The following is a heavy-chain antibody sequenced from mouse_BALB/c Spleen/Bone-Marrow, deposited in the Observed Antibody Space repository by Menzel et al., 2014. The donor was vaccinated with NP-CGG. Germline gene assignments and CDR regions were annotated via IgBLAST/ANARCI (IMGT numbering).Heavy chain of an antibody. Sequence: VQLQQSGAELAKPGGSVKMSCKASGYTFTSYWMHWVKRRPGQGLEWIGYINPSTGYTEYNQKFKDKATLTADKSSSTAYMQLSSLTSGDSAVYYCARERYAGYYFDYWGQGTTLTVSS. CDR2: INPSTGYT. V-gene: IGHV1-7*01. CDR1: GYTFTSYW. CDR3: ARERYAGYYFDY. J-gene: IGHJ2*01. D-gene: IGHD2-3*01.